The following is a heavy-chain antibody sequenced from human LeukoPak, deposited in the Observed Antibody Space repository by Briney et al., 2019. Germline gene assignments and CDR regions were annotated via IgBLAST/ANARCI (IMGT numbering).Heavy chain of an antibody. CDR2: ISYDGSNK. D-gene: IGHD4-23*01. J-gene: IGHJ4*02. CDR3: ARTYGGNYQFDY. Sequence: GGSLRLSCAASGFTFSSYAMHWVRQAPGKGLEWVAVISYDGSNKYYADSVEGRFTISRDNSKNTLYLQMNSLRAEDTAVYYCARTYGGNYQFDYWGQGTLVTVSS. CDR1: GFTFSSYA. V-gene: IGHV3-30-3*01.